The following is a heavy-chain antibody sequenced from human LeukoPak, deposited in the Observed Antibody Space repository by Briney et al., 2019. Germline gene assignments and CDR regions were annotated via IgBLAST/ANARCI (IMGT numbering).Heavy chain of an antibody. CDR1: GFTFSSYS. D-gene: IGHD5-18*01. CDR3: ARDGQLWLGYYYYYMDV. J-gene: IGHJ6*03. CDR2: ISSSSSYI. V-gene: IGHV3-21*01. Sequence: GGSLRLSCAASGFTFSSYSMNWIRQAPGKGLEWVSSISSSSSYIYYADSVKGRFTISRDNAKNSLYLQMNSLRAEDTAVYYCARDGQLWLGYYYYYMDVWGKGTTVTVSS.